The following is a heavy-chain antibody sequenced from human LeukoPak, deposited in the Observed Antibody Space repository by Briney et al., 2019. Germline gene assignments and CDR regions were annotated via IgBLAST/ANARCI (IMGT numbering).Heavy chain of an antibody. Sequence: PGGSLRLSCAASGFTFSNSWMGWVRQDPGNGLEWVANIKEDGSEKYYMDSVKGRFTISRDNAKNTLYLQMNSLRTEDTAVYYCARPETQYSSGLDGFDIWGQGTMVTVSS. CDR3: ARPETQYSSGLDGFDI. CDR1: GFTFSNSW. D-gene: IGHD6-19*01. V-gene: IGHV3-7*01. J-gene: IGHJ3*02. CDR2: IKEDGSEK.